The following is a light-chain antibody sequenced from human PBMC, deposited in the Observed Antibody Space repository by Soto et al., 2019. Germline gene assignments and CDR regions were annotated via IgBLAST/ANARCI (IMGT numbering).Light chain of an antibody. CDR1: SSDVGGSKY. CDR2: EVT. V-gene: IGLV2-14*01. CDR3: SSHTTRSTHYV. Sequence: QSALTQPASVSGSPGQSITISCTGTSSDVGGSKYVSWFHQHPGKVPKLIVFEVTTRPSGVSNRFSGSQAGNTASLTISGLQAEDESDYYCSSHTTRSTHYVFGSGTKVTVL. J-gene: IGLJ1*01.